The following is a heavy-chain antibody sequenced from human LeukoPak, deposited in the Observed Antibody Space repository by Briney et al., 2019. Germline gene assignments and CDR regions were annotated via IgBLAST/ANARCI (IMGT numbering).Heavy chain of an antibody. J-gene: IGHJ5*02. CDR2: IHTSGNT. CDR3: ARHLITMLRGGILGWFDP. CDR1: GGSISSGSYC. Sequence: SETLSLTCTVSGGSISSGSYCWSWIRQPAGKGLEWIGHIHTSGNTNYNSSLKSRVTISVDTSKNQFSLKLSSVTAADTAVYYCARHLITMLRGGILGWFDPWGQGTLVTVSS. D-gene: IGHD3-10*01. V-gene: IGHV4-61*09.